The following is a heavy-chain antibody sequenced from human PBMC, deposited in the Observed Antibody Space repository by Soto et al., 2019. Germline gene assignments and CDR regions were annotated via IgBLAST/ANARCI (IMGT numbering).Heavy chain of an antibody. CDR2: INAGNGNT. CDR3: ALGWLVPDYFDY. V-gene: IGHV1-3*01. D-gene: IGHD6-19*01. J-gene: IGHJ4*02. Sequence: GASVKVSCKASGYTFTCYALHWVRQAPGQRLEWMGWINAGNGNTKYSQKFQGRVTITRDTSASTAYMELSSLRSEDTAVYYCALGWLVPDYFDYWGQGTLVNVSS. CDR1: GYTFTCYA.